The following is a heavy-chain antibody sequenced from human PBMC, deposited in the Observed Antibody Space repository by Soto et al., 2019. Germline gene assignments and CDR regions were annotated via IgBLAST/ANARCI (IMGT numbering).Heavy chain of an antibody. CDR2: LNSISNSV. CDR3: TRTPDY. V-gene: IGHV3-21*01. Sequence: GGSLRRSCAASGFTFSTYTMTCVRQAPGKVLEWVASLNSISNSVYYVDSVRGRFNISRDNSKNSLFLQLNGLRTEDTGFYYCTRTPDYWGPVNLVAVSS. J-gene: IGHJ4*02. CDR1: GFTFSTYT.